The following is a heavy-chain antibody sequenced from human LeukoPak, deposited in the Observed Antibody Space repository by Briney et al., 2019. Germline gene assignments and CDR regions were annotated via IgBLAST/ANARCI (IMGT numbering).Heavy chain of an antibody. CDR2: ISGSGGST. J-gene: IGHJ4*02. CDR1: GFTFSSYA. Sequence: GGSLRLSCAASGFTFSSYAMSWVRQAPGKGLEWVSAISGSGGSTYYADSVKGRFTISRDNSKNTLYLQMNSLRAEDTAVYYCAKRDYYDSSGYYYFDYWGQGTLVTVSS. D-gene: IGHD3-22*01. V-gene: IGHV3-23*01. CDR3: AKRDYYDSSGYYYFDY.